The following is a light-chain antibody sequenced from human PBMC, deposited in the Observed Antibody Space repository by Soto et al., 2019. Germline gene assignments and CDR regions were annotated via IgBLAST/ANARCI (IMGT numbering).Light chain of an antibody. Sequence: EVVLTQSPATLSLFPGEGATLSCRVSQSVSSYLAWYQQRPGQAPRLLIYDASNRATGVPARFSGSGSGTDFTLTISSLEPEDFAVYYCQQRSSWPPTFGQGTRLEIK. CDR1: QSVSSY. CDR3: QQRSSWPPT. V-gene: IGKV3-11*01. CDR2: DAS. J-gene: IGKJ5*01.